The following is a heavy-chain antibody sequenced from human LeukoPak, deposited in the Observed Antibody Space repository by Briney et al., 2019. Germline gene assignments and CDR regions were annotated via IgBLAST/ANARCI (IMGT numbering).Heavy chain of an antibody. CDR3: ARSYDSSGYYSFDC. V-gene: IGHV3-30-3*01. D-gene: IGHD3-22*01. CDR1: GFTFSTYA. Sequence: PGRSLRLSCAASGFTFSTYAMHWVRQPPGKGLEWVAVISHDGSNEYYADSVKGRFTISRDNSKNTLSLQMNSLRGDDTAVYYCARSYDSSGYYSFDCWGQGTLVTDSS. CDR2: ISHDGSNE. J-gene: IGHJ4*02.